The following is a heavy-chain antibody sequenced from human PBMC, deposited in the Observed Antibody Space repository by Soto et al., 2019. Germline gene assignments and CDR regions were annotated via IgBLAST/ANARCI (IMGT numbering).Heavy chain of an antibody. Sequence: GASVKVSCKASGGTFSSYAISWVRQAPGQGLEWMGGIIPIFGTANYAQKFQGRVTITADESTSTAYMELSSLRSEDTAVYYCARTYYDFWSGPNCFDPCGQGTLVIVSS. V-gene: IGHV1-69*13. D-gene: IGHD3-3*01. CDR2: IIPIFGTA. J-gene: IGHJ5*02. CDR3: ARTYYDFWSGPNCFDP. CDR1: GGTFSSYA.